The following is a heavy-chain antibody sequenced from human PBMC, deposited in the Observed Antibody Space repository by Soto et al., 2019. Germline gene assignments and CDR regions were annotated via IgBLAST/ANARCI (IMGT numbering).Heavy chain of an antibody. CDR3: ARSGYDSSGYYYSSLPFDY. J-gene: IGHJ4*02. Sequence: ASVKVSCKASGGTFSSYAISWVRQAPGQGLEWMGGIIPIFGTANYAQKFQGRVTITADESTSTAYMELSSLRSEDTAVYYCARSGYDSSGYYYSSLPFDYWGQGTLVTVSS. D-gene: IGHD3-22*01. V-gene: IGHV1-69*13. CDR2: IIPIFGTA. CDR1: GGTFSSYA.